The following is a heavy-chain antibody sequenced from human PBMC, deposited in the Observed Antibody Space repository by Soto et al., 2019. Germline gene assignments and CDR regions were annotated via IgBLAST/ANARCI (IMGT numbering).Heavy chain of an antibody. J-gene: IGHJ2*01. CDR2: IYYSGST. CDR3: ARHAIPVAYWYFDL. D-gene: IGHD2-15*01. Sequence: QVQLQESGPGLVKPSETLSLTCTVSGGSISSYYWSWIRQPPGKGLEWIGYIYYSGSTNYNPSLKSRVTISVDTPKNQFYLKLSPGTAADTAVYYCARHAIPVAYWYFDLWGRGTLVTVSS. V-gene: IGHV4-59*08. CDR1: GGSISSYY.